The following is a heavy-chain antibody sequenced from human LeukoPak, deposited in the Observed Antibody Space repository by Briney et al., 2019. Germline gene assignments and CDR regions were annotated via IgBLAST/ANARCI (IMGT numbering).Heavy chain of an antibody. CDR2: ISGSGGST. Sequence: GGSLRLSCAASGFTFSSYAMSWVRQAPGKGLEWVSAISGSGGSTYYADSVKGRFTISRDNSKNTLYLHMNSLRAEDTAVYYCARDGDWSGGSCDSAHYYYGMDVWGKGTTVTVSS. D-gene: IGHD2-15*01. CDR1: GFTFSSYA. J-gene: IGHJ6*04. V-gene: IGHV3-23*01. CDR3: ARDGDWSGGSCDSAHYYYGMDV.